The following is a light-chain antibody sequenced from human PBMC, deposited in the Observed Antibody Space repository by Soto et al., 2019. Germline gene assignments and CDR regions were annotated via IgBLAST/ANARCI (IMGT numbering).Light chain of an antibody. CDR2: KVS. Sequence: QSVLTQPASVSGSPGQSITISCTGTSSDVGGNKYVSWYQQYPGKVPKLLINKVSNRPSGVSNRFSGSKSGNTASLTISGLLAEDEAEYFCTSSTSDSLYVFGTGTKVTVL. J-gene: IGLJ1*01. V-gene: IGLV2-14*01. CDR3: TSSTSDSLYV. CDR1: SSDVGGNKY.